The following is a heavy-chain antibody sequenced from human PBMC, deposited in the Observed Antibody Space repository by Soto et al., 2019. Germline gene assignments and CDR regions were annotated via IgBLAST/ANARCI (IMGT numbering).Heavy chain of an antibody. V-gene: IGHV3-7*01. J-gene: IGHJ6*02. CDR1: EFTFDKYY. CDR3: ARGNWTYSYGFDV. CDR2: IKPDGSEQ. D-gene: IGHD1-20*01. Sequence: EVQLVESGGGLVQPGGSLRLSCAASEFTFDKYYMTWVRQAPGKGPEWVANIKPDGSEQYYVDSVKGRFTISRDNANNSLYLQMNTLRAKDTAVYFSARGNWTYSYGFDVWGQGTTVTVSS.